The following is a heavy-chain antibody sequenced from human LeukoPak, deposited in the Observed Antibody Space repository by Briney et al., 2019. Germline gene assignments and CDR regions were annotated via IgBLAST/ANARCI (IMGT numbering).Heavy chain of an antibody. CDR1: GFTFSSYS. D-gene: IGHD3-10*01. J-gene: IGHJ6*04. CDR3: AKLWFGDV. V-gene: IGHV3-21*01. CDR2: ITSSSSYI. Sequence: GGSLRLSCAASGFTFSSYSMNWVRQAPGKGLEWVSSITSSSSYIYYADSVKGRFTISRDNSKNTLYLQMNSLRAEDTAVYYCAKLWFGDVWGKGTTVTISS.